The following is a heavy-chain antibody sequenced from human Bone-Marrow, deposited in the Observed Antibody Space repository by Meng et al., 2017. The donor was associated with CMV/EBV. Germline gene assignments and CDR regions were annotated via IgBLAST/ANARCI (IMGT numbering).Heavy chain of an antibody. CDR3: ARDFGPLRD. CDR1: GFTFSSYS. D-gene: IGHD3-10*01. CDR2: ISSSSSYI. Sequence: GESLKISCAASGFTFSSYSMNCVRQAPGKGLEWVSSISSSSSYIYYADSVKGRFTISRDNAKNSLYLQMNSLRAEDTAVYYCARDFGPLRDWGQGTLVTVSS. V-gene: IGHV3-21*01. J-gene: IGHJ4*02.